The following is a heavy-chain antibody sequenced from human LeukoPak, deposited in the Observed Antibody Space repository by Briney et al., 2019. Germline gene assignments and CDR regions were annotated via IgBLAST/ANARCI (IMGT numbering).Heavy chain of an antibody. J-gene: IGHJ4*02. CDR2: IFYNGDTNY. D-gene: IGHD4-17*01. V-gene: IGHV4-59*08. Sequence: SETLSLTCTVSGGSISSFYWSWIRQPPGKGLEWIGYIFYNGDTNYNYNPSLKSRVTISVDTSKSQFSLRLTSVTAADTAVYYCARRLPLRDDYGVTSLDYWGRGTLVIVSS. CDR3: ARRLPLRDDYGVTSLDY. CDR1: GGSISSFY.